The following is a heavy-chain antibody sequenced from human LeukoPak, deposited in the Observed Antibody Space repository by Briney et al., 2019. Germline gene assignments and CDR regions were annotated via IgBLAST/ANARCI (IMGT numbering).Heavy chain of an antibody. CDR3: ARERPVTYYYDSSGPNDAFDI. Sequence: SQTLSLTCAISGDSVPSNSAAWNWIRQSPSRGLEWLGRTYYRSKWYNDYAVSVKSRITINPDTSKNQFSLQLNSVTPEDTAVYYCARERPVTYYYDSSGPNDAFDIWGQGTMVTVSS. J-gene: IGHJ3*02. D-gene: IGHD3-22*01. CDR1: GDSVPSNSAA. V-gene: IGHV6-1*01. CDR2: TYYRSKWYN.